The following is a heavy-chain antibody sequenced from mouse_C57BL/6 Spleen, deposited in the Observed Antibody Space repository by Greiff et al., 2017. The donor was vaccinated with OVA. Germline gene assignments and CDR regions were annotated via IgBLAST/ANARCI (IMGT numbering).Heavy chain of an antibody. J-gene: IGHJ2*01. CDR2: IWRGGST. V-gene: IGHV2-5*01. D-gene: IGHD2-4*01. CDR1: GFSLTSYG. Sequence: QVQLQQSGPGLVQPSQSLSITCTVSGFSLTSYGVHWVRQSPGKGLEWLGVIWRGGSTDYNAAFMSRLSITKDNSKSQVFFKMNSLQADDTAIYSCAKNLDYDTGLDYWGQGTTLTVSS. CDR3: AKNLDYDTGLDY.